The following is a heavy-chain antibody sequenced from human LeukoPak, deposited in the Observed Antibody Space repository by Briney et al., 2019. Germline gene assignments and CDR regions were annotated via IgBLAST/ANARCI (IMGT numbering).Heavy chain of an antibody. J-gene: IGHJ4*02. CDR3: TKLGVVIRVILVGFHKEAYYFDS. CDR2: ISDSGGRT. Sequence: PGGSLRLSCAVSGITLSNYGMSWVRQAPGKGVEWVAGISDSGGRTNYADSVKGRFTISRDNPKNTLYLQMNSLRAEDTAVYFCTKLGVVIRVILVGFHKEAYYFDSWGQGALVTVSS. V-gene: IGHV3-23*01. D-gene: IGHD3-22*01. CDR1: GITLSNYG.